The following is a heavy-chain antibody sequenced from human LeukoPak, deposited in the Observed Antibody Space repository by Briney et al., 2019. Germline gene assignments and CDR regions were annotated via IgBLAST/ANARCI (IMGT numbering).Heavy chain of an antibody. D-gene: IGHD6-13*01. CDR3: ARGGYSSSSL. CDR2: IKQDGSEK. J-gene: IGHJ6*02. CDR1: GFTFSSYW. V-gene: IGHV3-7*01. Sequence: GGSLRLSCAASGFTFSSYWRSWVRQAPGKGLEWVANIKQDGSEKYYVDSVKGRFTISRDNAKNSLYLQMNSLRAEDTAVYYCARGGYSSSSLWGQGTTVTVSS.